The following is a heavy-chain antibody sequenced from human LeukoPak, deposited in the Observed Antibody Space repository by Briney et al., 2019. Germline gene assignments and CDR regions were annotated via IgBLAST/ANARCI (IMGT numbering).Heavy chain of an antibody. CDR3: ASSVDIVATTYEINYYYYGMDV. Sequence: ASVTVSFTSSVGTFSSYAISWVRQAPGQGLEWMGGIIPIFGTANYAQKFQGRVTITADESTSTAYMELSSLRSEDTAVYYCASSVDIVATTYEINYYYYGMDVWGQGTTVTVSS. J-gene: IGHJ6*02. D-gene: IGHD5-12*01. CDR2: IIPIFGTA. V-gene: IGHV1-69*13. CDR1: VGTFSSYA.